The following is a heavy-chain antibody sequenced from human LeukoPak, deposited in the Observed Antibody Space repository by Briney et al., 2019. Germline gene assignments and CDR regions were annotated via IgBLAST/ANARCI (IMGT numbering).Heavy chain of an antibody. V-gene: IGHV3-33*06. CDR3: AKEGGISWFGERNFDY. D-gene: IGHD3-10*01. J-gene: IGHJ4*02. CDR1: GFTFSSYG. Sequence: GRSLRLSCAASGFTFSSYGMHWVRQAPGKGLEWVAVIWYDGSNKYYADSVKGRFTISRDNSKNTLYLQMNSLRAEDTAVYYCAKEGGISWFGERNFDYWGQGTLVTVSS. CDR2: IWYDGSNK.